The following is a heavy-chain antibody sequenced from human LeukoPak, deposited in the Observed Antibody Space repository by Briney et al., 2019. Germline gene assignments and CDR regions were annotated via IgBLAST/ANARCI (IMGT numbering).Heavy chain of an antibody. D-gene: IGHD5-12*01. Sequence: ASVKVSCKASGYTFTGYYMHWVRQAPGQGLEWMGWINSNSGATHDAQKFQGRVTMTRDTSISTAYTELSRLRSDDTAVYYCARDRGYSGHDYWGQGTLVTVSS. J-gene: IGHJ4*02. CDR3: ARDRGYSGHDY. V-gene: IGHV1-2*02. CDR2: INSNSGAT. CDR1: GYTFTGYY.